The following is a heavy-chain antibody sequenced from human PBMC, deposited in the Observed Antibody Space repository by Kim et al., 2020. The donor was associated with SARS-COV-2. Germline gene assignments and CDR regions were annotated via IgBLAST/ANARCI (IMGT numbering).Heavy chain of an antibody. J-gene: IGHJ6*01. CDR3: ERHLPIVGNYYYFY. D-gene: IGHD2-15*01. Sequence: SEALSLTCSVSGVSITSSNYHWGWIRQPPGQELEWIGTIDYSGDTDYNLSIKSRVTIYKSKYKNPFNLNLGTVTAAARDVYSCERHLPIVGNYYYFY. CDR1: GVSITSSNYH. V-gene: IGHV4-39*01. CDR2: IDYSGDT.